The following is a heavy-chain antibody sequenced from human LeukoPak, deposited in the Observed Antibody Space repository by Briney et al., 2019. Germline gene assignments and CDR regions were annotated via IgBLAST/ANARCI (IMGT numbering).Heavy chain of an antibody. CDR2: IYTSGST. Sequence: SETLSLTCTVSGGSISSGSYYWSWIRQPAGKGLEWIGRIYTSGSTNYNPSLKSRVTISVDTSKNQFSLKLSSVTAADTAVYYCARGRRIAALPGHRFDYWGQGTLVTVSS. CDR3: ARGRRIAALPGHRFDY. V-gene: IGHV4-61*02. J-gene: IGHJ4*02. D-gene: IGHD6-6*01. CDR1: GGSISSGSYY.